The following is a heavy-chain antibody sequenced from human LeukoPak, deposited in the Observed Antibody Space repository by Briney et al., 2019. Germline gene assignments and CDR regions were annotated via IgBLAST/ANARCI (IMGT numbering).Heavy chain of an antibody. J-gene: IGHJ4*02. CDR2: IIPIFGTA. V-gene: IGHV1-69*13. Sequence: ASVKVSCKASGGTFSSYAISWVRQAPGQGLEWMGGIIPIFGTANYAQKFQGRVTITADESTSTAYMELSSLRSEDTAVYYCAREGTGGHDFWSGYWVYWGQGTLVTVSS. CDR1: GGTFSSYA. D-gene: IGHD3-3*01. CDR3: AREGTGGHDFWSGYWVY.